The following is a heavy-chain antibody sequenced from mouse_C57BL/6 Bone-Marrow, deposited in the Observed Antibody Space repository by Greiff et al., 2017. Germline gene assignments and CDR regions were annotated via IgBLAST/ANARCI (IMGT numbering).Heavy chain of an antibody. CDR3: ARDDYDSPYYAMDY. D-gene: IGHD2-4*01. CDR1: GYSITSGYY. Sequence: VQLQQSGPGLVKPSQSLSLTCSVTGYSITSGYYWNWIRQFPGNKLEWMGYISYDGSNNYNPSLKNRISITRDTSKNQFFLKLNSVTTEDTATYYCARDDYDSPYYAMDYWGQGTSVTVSS. CDR2: ISYDGSN. V-gene: IGHV3-6*01. J-gene: IGHJ4*01.